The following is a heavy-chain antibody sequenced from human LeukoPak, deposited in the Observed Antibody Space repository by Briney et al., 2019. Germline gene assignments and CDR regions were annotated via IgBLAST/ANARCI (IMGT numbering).Heavy chain of an antibody. CDR2: IIAYNGNT. CDR1: GYSFTTYG. V-gene: IGHV1-18*01. D-gene: IGHD6-13*01. Sequence: GATGSVSCKASGYSFTTYGFSWMRQAPGQGLEWMGIIAYNGNTYYAENLQGRVTMTTDSSTNTAYMELRNLRSDDTAVYYCARYSSSGYLYDYWGQGTLVPVSS. CDR3: ARYSSSGYLYDY. J-gene: IGHJ4*02.